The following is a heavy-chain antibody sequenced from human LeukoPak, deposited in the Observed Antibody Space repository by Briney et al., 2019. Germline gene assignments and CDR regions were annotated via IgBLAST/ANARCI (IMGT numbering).Heavy chain of an antibody. Sequence: ASVKVSCKDSGCTLAGYCMHWVRHSPGQGLEWMGWINPNSGCTNYAQKFQRRVTMSRHTSISTAYMELSRLRSDDTAVYYCATDYSNYVNYYYMDVWGKGTTVTVSS. J-gene: IGHJ6*03. V-gene: IGHV1-2*02. CDR3: ATDYSNYVNYYYMDV. CDR1: GCTLAGYC. CDR2: INPNSGCT. D-gene: IGHD4-11*01.